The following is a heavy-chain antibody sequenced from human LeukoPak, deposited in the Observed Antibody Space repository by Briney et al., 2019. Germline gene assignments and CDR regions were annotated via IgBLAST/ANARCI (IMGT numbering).Heavy chain of an antibody. Sequence: ASVKVSCKASGYTFTSYDINWVRQATGQGLEWMGWMNPNSGNTGYAQKFQGRVTMTRNTSISTAYMELSSLRSEDTAVYYCARRTGTVTTDGYQYHFDYWGQGTLVTVSS. V-gene: IGHV1-8*01. J-gene: IGHJ4*02. CDR3: ARRTGTVTTDGYQYHFDY. D-gene: IGHD4-17*01. CDR2: MNPNSGNT. CDR1: GYTFTSYD.